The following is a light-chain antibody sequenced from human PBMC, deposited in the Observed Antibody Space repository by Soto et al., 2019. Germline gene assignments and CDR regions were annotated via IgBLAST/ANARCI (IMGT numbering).Light chain of an antibody. Sequence: DIQMTQSPSTLSASIGDRVTITCRASQSISSWLAWYQQKPGKAPKLLIYDASSLDSGVPSRFSGSGSGPAFKLTISSLQPDDFATYYRQQYNSYSWTFGQGTKVEIK. CDR1: QSISSW. CDR2: DAS. CDR3: QQYNSYSWT. V-gene: IGKV1-5*01. J-gene: IGKJ1*01.